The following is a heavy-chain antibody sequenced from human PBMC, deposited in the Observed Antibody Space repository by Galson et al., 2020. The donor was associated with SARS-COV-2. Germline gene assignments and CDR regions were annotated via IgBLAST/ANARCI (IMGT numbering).Heavy chain of an antibody. CDR1: GASITGGGYY. V-gene: IGHV4-31*03. CDR2: IYYSGST. J-gene: IGHJ5*02. CDR3: ARGKQVRVTGTGWFDP. D-gene: IGHD1-20*01. Sequence: SETLSLTCSVSGASITGGGYYWTWIRQHPGKGLEWIGYIYYSGSTYYNPSLKSRVPISIDKSKTQFSLNLNSVTAADTAFYYCARGKQVRVTGTGWFDPWGEGTLVTVSS.